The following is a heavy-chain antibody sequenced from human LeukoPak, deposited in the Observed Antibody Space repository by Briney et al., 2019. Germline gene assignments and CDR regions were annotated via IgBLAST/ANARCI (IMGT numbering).Heavy chain of an antibody. V-gene: IGHV4-59*01. CDR1: GGSISSYY. CDR3: ARVVNYYDSSGYYVWFDP. J-gene: IGHJ5*02. CDR2: IYYSGST. Sequence: SETLSLTCTVSGGSISSYYWSWIRQPPGKGLEWIGYIYYSGSTNYNPSLKSRVTISVDTSKNQFSLKLSSVTAADTAVYYCARVVNYYDSSGYYVWFDPWGQGTLVTVSS. D-gene: IGHD3-22*01.